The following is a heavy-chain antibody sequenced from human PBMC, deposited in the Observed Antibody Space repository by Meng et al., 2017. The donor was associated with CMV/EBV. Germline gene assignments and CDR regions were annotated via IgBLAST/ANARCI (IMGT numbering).Heavy chain of an antibody. CDR1: GGTFSSYA. CDR3: ARDPPHTRVTTPDGGY. D-gene: IGHD4-17*01. V-gene: IGHV1-69*12. Sequence: QVQLVQSGAEVKKPGSSVTFSCKASGGTFSSYAISWVRQAPGQGLEWMGGIIPIFGTANYAQKFQGRVTITADESTSTAYMELSSLRSEDTAVYYCARDPPHTRVTTPDGGYWGQGPLVTVSS. J-gene: IGHJ4*02. CDR2: IIPIFGTA.